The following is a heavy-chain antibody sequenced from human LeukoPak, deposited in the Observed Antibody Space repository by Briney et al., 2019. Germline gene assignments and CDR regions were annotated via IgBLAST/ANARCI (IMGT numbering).Heavy chain of an antibody. D-gene: IGHD2-2*01. CDR1: GNYW. CDR2: INSDGSWT. CDR3: ARGRDASY. V-gene: IGHV3-74*01. Sequence: GGSLRLSCAASGNYWMHWVRQAPGKGLVWVSHINSDGSWTSYADSVKGRLTISKDNAKNTVYLQMNSLRAEDTAVYYCARGRDASYWGQGTQVTVSS. J-gene: IGHJ4*02.